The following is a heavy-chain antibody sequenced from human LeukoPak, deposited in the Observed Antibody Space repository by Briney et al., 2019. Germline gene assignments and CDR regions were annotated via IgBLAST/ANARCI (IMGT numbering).Heavy chain of an antibody. Sequence: GGSLRLSCAASGFTFSSAWMSWVRQAPGKGLEWVGRIKSKIDDGTTKYAAPVKGRFTISRDDSKNTLYLQMNSLKTEDTAVYYCTTDRAGDVLGYYYYGMDVWGQGTTVIVSS. CDR3: TTDRAGDVLGYYYYGMDV. D-gene: IGHD7-27*01. CDR2: IKSKIDDGTT. J-gene: IGHJ6*02. CDR1: GFTFSSAW. V-gene: IGHV3-15*01.